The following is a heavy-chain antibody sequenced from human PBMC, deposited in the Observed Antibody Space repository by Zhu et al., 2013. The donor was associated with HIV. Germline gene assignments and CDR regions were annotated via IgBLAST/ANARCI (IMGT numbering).Heavy chain of an antibody. CDR2: INPSGGST. CDR1: GYTFTSYY. CDR3: AGICGGDCYSGLDAFDI. Sequence: QVQLVQSGAEVKKPGASVKVSCKASGYTFTSYYMHWVRQAPGQGLEWMGIINPSGGSTSYAQKFQGRVTMTRDTSTSTVYMELSSLRSEDTAVYYCAGICGGDCYSGLDAFDIWGQGTMVTVSS. D-gene: IGHD2-21*02. J-gene: IGHJ3*02. V-gene: IGHV1-46*01.